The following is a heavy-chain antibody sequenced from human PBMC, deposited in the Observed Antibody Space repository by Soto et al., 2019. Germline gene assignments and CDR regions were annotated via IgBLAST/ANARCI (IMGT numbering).Heavy chain of an antibody. Sequence: QVQLQESGPGVVKPSETLSLTCTVSGGSINGNFLTWIRQPAGKGLEWIGRISSTGATNYNPSLKSRVAMSMDTSKTQFSLNLISVTAADTAVYFCARELWVAGLLFYFDFWGQGSLVTVSS. CDR3: ARELWVAGLLFYFDF. CDR2: ISSTGAT. V-gene: IGHV4-4*07. D-gene: IGHD6-19*01. CDR1: GGSINGNF. J-gene: IGHJ4*02.